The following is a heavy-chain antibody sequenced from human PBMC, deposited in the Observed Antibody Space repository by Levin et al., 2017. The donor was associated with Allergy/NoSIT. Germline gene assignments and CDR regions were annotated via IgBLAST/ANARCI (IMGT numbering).Heavy chain of an antibody. Sequence: SQTLSLTCTVSGGSITSSLHYWGWIRQPPGKGLEFIGSLFYDGSTYYNPSLRSRVTMSVDTSKNHFSLNLNSFSAADTAVYYCTRLLSTGVGGRGWFDAWGQGALVTVSS. CDR1: GGSITSSLHY. J-gene: IGHJ5*02. CDR3: TRLLSTGVGGRGWFDA. V-gene: IGHV4-39*01. CDR2: LFYDGST. D-gene: IGHD2/OR15-2a*01.